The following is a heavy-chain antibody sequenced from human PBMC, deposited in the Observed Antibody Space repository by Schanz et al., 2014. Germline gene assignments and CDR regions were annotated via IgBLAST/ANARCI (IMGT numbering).Heavy chain of an antibody. CDR1: GDSTSPYY. CDR3: ARGFNWFDP. J-gene: IGHJ5*02. Sequence: QVQLQESGPGLVKPSETLSLTCTVSGDSTSPYYWSWIRQPPGKGLEWIGFIFYRGTTTYNPSLKSRVTISVDTSKNQFSLNLTSVTAADTAVYYCARGFNWFDPWGQGTLVTVSS. V-gene: IGHV4-59*01. CDR2: IFYRGTT.